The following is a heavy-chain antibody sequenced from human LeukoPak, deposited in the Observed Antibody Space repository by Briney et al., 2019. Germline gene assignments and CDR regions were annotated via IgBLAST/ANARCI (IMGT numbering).Heavy chain of an antibody. CDR1: GFTFSSYA. CDR3: ARRAGAYSHPYDY. D-gene: IGHD4/OR15-4a*01. CDR2: IYSDNT. Sequence: GGSLRLSCVASGFTFSSYAMHWVRQAPGKGLEWVSFIYSDNTHYSDSVKGRFTISRDNSKNTLYLQMSSLRAEDTAVYYCARRAGAYSHPYDYWGQGTLVTVSS. V-gene: IGHV3-53*01. J-gene: IGHJ4*02.